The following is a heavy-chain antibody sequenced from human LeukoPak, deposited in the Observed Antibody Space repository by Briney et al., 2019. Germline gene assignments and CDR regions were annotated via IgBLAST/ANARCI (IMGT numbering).Heavy chain of an antibody. D-gene: IGHD1-26*01. CDR3: AKSGSVSASYYYC. Sequence: GGSLRLSCVASGFTFSSYAMSWVRQRPGMGLERVSHITNTDGRTYYADPVKGRFTISRDNSRNTLYLQMNSLRAEDTAVDYCAKSGSVSASYYYCWGQGALVTVSS. CDR1: GFTFSSYA. V-gene: IGHV3-23*01. CDR2: ITNTDGRT. J-gene: IGHJ4*02.